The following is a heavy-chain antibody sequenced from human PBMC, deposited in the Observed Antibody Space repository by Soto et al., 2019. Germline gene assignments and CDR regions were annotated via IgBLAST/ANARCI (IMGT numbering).Heavy chain of an antibody. CDR3: ARGPLTAARSAFDY. D-gene: IGHD6-6*01. J-gene: IGHJ4*02. V-gene: IGHV4-39*01. Sequence: SETLSLTCTVSGGSIRHSSFYWGWIRQPPGKGLEWIGSIYYSGSTHYNPSLKSRVTISVDTSKNQFSLKLSSVTAADTAVYYCARGPLTAARSAFDYWGQGTLVTVSS. CDR2: IYYSGST. CDR1: GGSIRHSSFY.